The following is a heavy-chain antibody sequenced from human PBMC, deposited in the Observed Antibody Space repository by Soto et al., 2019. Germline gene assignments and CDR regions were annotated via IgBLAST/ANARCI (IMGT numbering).Heavy chain of an antibody. D-gene: IGHD1-20*01. CDR2: ISAYNGNT. J-gene: IGHJ6*03. CDR1: GYTFTSYG. CDR3: ARRRYNWNDYYYYYMDV. V-gene: IGHV1-18*01. Sequence: GASVKASCKASGYTFTSYGISWVRQAPGQGLEWMGWISAYNGNTNYAQKLQGRVTMTTDTSTSTAYMELRSLRSDDTAVYYCARRRYNWNDYYYYYMDVWGKGTTVTVSS.